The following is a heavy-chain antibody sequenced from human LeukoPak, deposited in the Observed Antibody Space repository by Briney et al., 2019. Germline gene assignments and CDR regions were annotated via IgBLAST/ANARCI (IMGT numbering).Heavy chain of an antibody. CDR3: ATTPPQEYYFDY. CDR1: GGSMRSYY. V-gene: IGHV4-59*01. D-gene: IGHD1-14*01. CDR2: IYYSGST. Sequence: SETLSLTCIVSGGSMRSYYWSWIRQPPGKGLEWIGYIYYSGSTNYNPSLKSRVTISVDTSKKQFSLNLSSATAADTAVYYCATTPPQEYYFDYWGQGTLVTVSS. J-gene: IGHJ4*02.